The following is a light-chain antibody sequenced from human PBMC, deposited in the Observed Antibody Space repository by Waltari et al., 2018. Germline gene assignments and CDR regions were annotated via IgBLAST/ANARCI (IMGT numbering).Light chain of an antibody. CDR2: DVT. V-gene: IGLV2-14*03. J-gene: IGLJ1*01. CDR1: SSDVGTYDY. CDR3: SSYTTSSTVYV. Sequence: QSALTQPASVSGSPGQSITISCTGTSSDVGTYDYVSWYQQHPGKAPKLMIYDVTKRPSWIANCCSGSKSCNPSTLPISVLQAEDEADYYCSSYTTSSTVYVFGPGTKVTVL.